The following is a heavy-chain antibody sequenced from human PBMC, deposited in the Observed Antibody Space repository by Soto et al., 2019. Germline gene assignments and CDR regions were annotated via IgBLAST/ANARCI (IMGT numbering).Heavy chain of an antibody. D-gene: IGHD6-13*01. V-gene: IGHV4-31*03. CDR2: IHYSWST. J-gene: IGHJ5*02. CDR3: ARIWAAAGTSGWFDP. CDR1: GGSISSGCYY. Sequence: PSETLSLTCTVSGGSISSGCYYWSWIRQHPGKGLGWIGYIHYSWSTCYNPSLKRGVTISVDTSKNPFSLTLSSVTAPDTAVYYCARIWAAAGTSGWFDPWGQGTLVTVSS.